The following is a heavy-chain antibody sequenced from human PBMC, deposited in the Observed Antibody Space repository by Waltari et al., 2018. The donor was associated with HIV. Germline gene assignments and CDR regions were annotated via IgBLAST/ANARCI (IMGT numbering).Heavy chain of an antibody. V-gene: IGHV1-3*04. J-gene: IGHJ4*02. CDR3: ARSAYSSRFAHTPRSLGH. CDR2: INTGNGHP. Sequence: QVQLVQSGAQVKKPGASVRVSCRASGYTFNTHAIHWVRQAPGQRLEWMGWINTGNGHPRYSLKFQGRVTITRDTSASTAFMDLSSLRSEDTAVYFCARSAYSSRFAHTPRSLGHWGQGSLVTVSS. D-gene: IGHD6-13*01. CDR1: GYTFNTHA.